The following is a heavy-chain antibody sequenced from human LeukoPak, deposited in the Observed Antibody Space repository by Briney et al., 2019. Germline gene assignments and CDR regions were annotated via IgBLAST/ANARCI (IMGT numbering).Heavy chain of an antibody. CDR1: GFTFSNYW. CDR3: ARYDYYDSSGYYPYDY. J-gene: IGHJ4*02. Sequence: GGSLRLSCAASGFTFSNYWMSWVRQAPGKGLEWVANIKQDGSEKYYVDSVKGRFTISRDNAKNSLYLQMNSLRAEDTAVYYCARYDYYDSSGYYPYDYWGQGTLVTVSS. D-gene: IGHD3-22*01. CDR2: IKQDGSEK. V-gene: IGHV3-7*01.